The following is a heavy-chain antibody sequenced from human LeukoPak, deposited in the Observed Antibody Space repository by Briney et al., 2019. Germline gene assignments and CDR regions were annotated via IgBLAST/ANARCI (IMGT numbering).Heavy chain of an antibody. J-gene: IGHJ6*02. CDR3: ARQYYDFSYGMDV. CDR2: ISASGAST. D-gene: IGHD3/OR15-3a*01. Sequence: ESLRLSCAASGFTFSSYAMSWVRQAPGKGLEWVSAISASGASTYYADSVKGRFTISRDTSKNTLYLQMNSLRAEDTAVYYCARQYYDFSYGMDVWGQGTTVTVSS. CDR1: GFTFSSYA. V-gene: IGHV3-23*01.